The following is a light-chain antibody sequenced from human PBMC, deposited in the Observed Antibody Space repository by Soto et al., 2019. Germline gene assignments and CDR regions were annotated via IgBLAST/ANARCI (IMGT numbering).Light chain of an antibody. CDR2: AAS. V-gene: IGKV1-8*01. Sequence: AIRMTQSPSSLSASTGDRVTITCRASQGISSDLDWYQQKPGKAPKLLIYAASTLQSGVPSRFSGSGSATDFTLTISCLQSEDFATYYCQQYYSYPRTFGQGNKVEIK. J-gene: IGKJ1*01. CDR3: QQYYSYPRT. CDR1: QGISSD.